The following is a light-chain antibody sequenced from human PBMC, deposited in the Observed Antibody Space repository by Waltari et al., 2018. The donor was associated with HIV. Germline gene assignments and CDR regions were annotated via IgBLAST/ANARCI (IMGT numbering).Light chain of an antibody. CDR3: QQSFTTPYT. CDR1: QSISNY. J-gene: IGKJ2*01. Sequence: DIQMTQSPFSLSASVGDRVTVTCRASQSISNYLNWYQQKPGKAPNILIESTSTLQSGVPSRFSGSGSGTNFTLTISSLQPEDFATYFCQQSFTTPYTFGQGTKLDIK. CDR2: STS. V-gene: IGKV1-39*01.